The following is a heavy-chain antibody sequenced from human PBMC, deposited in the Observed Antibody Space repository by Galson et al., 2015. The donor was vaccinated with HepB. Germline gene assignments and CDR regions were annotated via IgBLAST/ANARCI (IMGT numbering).Heavy chain of an antibody. CDR2: INTNTGNP. V-gene: IGHV7-4-1*02. Sequence: SVKVSCKASGYTFTSYAMNWVRQAPGQGLEWMGWINTNTGNPTYAQGFTGRFVFSLDTSVSTAYLQISSLKAEDTAVYYCAKGRYSYSTHAFDIWGQETMVTVSS. J-gene: IGHJ3*02. D-gene: IGHD5-18*01. CDR1: GYTFTSYA. CDR3: AKGRYSYSTHAFDI.